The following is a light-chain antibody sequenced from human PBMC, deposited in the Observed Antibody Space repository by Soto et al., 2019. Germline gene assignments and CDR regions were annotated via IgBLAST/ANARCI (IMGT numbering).Light chain of an antibody. CDR2: GAS. CDR3: QQYGSSPRT. Sequence: EMVLTQSPGTLSLSPGERVTLSCRASQSLSSSYLAWFQHKPGQAPRLLIYGASNRATGIPDRFSGSGSGADFALTISRLEPEDFAVYYCQQYGSSPRTFGQGTKLEIK. J-gene: IGKJ2*01. V-gene: IGKV3-20*01. CDR1: QSLSSSY.